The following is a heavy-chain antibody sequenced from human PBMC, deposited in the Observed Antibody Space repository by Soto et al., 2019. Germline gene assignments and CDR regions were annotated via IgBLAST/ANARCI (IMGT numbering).Heavy chain of an antibody. Sequence: QVQLVRSGNEVKKPGASVNVSCKASGYSFTRDGISWVRQAPGQGLEWMGWISGYNGKTKYAQKPQGRVSMTTDTSTSTAYMELRSLGSDDTAVYYCAREGDRPYYYYGMDVWGQGTTVTVSS. J-gene: IGHJ6*02. D-gene: IGHD3-16*01. V-gene: IGHV1-18*01. CDR2: ISGYNGKT. CDR3: AREGDRPYYYYGMDV. CDR1: GYSFTRDG.